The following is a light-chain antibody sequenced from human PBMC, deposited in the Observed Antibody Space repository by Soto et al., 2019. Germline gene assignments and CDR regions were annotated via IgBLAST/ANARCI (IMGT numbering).Light chain of an antibody. J-gene: IGKJ4*01. Sequence: ENLITQSSATLSLSPGERATLSCRASQSVSSYLAWYQQKPGQAPRLLIYDASNRATGIPARFSGSGSGTDFTLTIRSLEPEDFAVYYCQQRSTWPRRPFGRGTKVDIK. V-gene: IGKV3-11*01. CDR1: QSVSSY. CDR2: DAS. CDR3: QQRSTWPRRP.